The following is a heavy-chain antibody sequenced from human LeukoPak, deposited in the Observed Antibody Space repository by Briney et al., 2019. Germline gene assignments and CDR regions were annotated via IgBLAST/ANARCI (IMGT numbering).Heavy chain of an antibody. V-gene: IGHV3-64*01. Sequence: GGSLRLSCAASGFTFSSYAMHWVRQAPGKGLEYVSAISSNGGSTYYANSVKGRFTISRDNSKNTLYLQMGSLRVEDMAVYYCARSTYYYGSGSYSSPPAFDYWGQGTLVTVSS. D-gene: IGHD3-10*01. J-gene: IGHJ4*02. CDR1: GFTFSSYA. CDR3: ARSTYYYGSGSYSSPPAFDY. CDR2: ISSNGGST.